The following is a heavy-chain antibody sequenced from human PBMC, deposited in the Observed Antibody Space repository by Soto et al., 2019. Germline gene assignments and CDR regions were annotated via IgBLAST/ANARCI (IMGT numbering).Heavy chain of an antibody. D-gene: IGHD5-18*01. V-gene: IGHV4-4*02. CDR2: IYHSGST. CDR3: ARASRGYSYGYWGADY. CDR1: GGSISSSNW. J-gene: IGHJ4*02. Sequence: QVQLQESGPGLVKPSGTLSLTCAVSGGSISSSNWWSWVRQPPGKGLEWIGEIYHSGSTNYNPSLKSPVTIAVDKSKNQFSLKLSSVTAADTAVYYCARASRGYSYGYWGADYWGQGTLVTVSS.